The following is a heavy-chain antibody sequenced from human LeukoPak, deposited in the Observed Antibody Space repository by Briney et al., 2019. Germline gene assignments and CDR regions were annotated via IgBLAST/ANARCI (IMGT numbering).Heavy chain of an antibody. D-gene: IGHD6-19*01. CDR2: INTDGTTT. J-gene: IGHJ5*02. Sequence: GGSLRLSCAASGFTFSSYWMHWVRQAPGKGLVWVSRINTDGTTTNYADSVKGRFTISRDNAKNTVYLQMNSLRGDDTAVYYCARQYTVVAVAVEPWGQGTLVTVSS. V-gene: IGHV3-74*01. CDR1: GFTFSSYW. CDR3: ARQYTVVAVAVEP.